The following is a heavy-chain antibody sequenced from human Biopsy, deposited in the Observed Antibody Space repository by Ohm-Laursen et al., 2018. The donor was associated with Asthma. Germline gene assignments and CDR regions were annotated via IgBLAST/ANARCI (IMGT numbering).Heavy chain of an antibody. CDR2: ITSSSSYI. V-gene: IGHV3-21*04. J-gene: IGHJ4*02. Sequence: SLRLSCAASGFTFSGYTMNWVRQAPGKGLEWVSSITSSSSYIFYADSVKGRFTISRDNPRNSLYLQMNSLRAEDTAIYYCARDIAFGGVHDFWGPGTLVAVSS. CDR1: GFTFSGYT. D-gene: IGHD3-16*01. CDR3: ARDIAFGGVHDF.